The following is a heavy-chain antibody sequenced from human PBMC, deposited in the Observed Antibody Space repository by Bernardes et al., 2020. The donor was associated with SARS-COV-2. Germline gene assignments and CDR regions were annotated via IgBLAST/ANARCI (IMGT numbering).Heavy chain of an antibody. CDR1: GFTFDDFA. CDR3: ARDVGGTDWRFGFDV. CDR2: ISWNSGSI. Sequence: SLRLSCAASGFTFDDFAMHWVRQAPGKGLEWVSGISWNSGSIGYADSVRGRFTTSRDNTRTSVFLQMERLRAEDTAVYYCARDVGGTDWRFGFDVWGPGTMVHVSS. V-gene: IGHV3-9*01. J-gene: IGHJ3*01. D-gene: IGHD3-9*01.